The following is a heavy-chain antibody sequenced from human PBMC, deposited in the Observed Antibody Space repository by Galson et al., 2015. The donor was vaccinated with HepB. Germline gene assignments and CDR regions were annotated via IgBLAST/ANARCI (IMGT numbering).Heavy chain of an antibody. V-gene: IGHV1-18*04. CDR3: ARESAGQQPHGDY. J-gene: IGHJ4*02. Sequence: SVKVSCKASGYTFTSYGISWARQAPGQGLEWMGWISAYNGNTNYAQKLQGRVTMTTDTSTSTAYMELRSLGSDDTAVYYCARESAGQQPHGDYWGQGTLVTVSS. CDR1: GYTFTSYG. CDR2: ISAYNGNT. D-gene: IGHD6-13*01.